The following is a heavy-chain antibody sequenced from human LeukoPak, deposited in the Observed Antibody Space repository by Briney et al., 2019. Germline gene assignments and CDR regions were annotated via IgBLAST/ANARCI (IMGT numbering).Heavy chain of an antibody. V-gene: IGHV4-39*01. CDR3: ARRNYGVPFEY. J-gene: IGHJ4*02. Sequence: SETLSLTCTVSGGSISSSSYYWGWIRQPPGKGLEWIGSIYYSGITFYNPSLKSRVTISRDTSKNQFSLKLTSVTAADTAVYYCARRNYGVPFEYWGQGTLATVSS. CDR1: GGSISSSSYY. CDR2: IYYSGIT. D-gene: IGHD4-17*01.